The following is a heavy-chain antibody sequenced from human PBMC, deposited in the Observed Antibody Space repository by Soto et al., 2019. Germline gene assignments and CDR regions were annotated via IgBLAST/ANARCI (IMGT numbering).Heavy chain of an antibody. V-gene: IGHV1-18*04. CDR2: INTSNGDT. Sequence: QVQLVQSGTEVKKPGASVKVSCKASGYTFSTYGISWVRQAPGQGLGWMAWINTSNGDTHYAQKVQDRVSMTTDRLTSTAYMELRSLRSDDTAIYYCARDSAAHGPVFDYWGQGTLVTVSS. D-gene: IGHD6-13*01. J-gene: IGHJ4*02. CDR3: ARDSAAHGPVFDY. CDR1: GYTFSTYG.